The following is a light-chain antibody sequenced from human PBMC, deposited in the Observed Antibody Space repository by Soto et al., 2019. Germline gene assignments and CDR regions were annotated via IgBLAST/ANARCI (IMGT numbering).Light chain of an antibody. Sequence: QSALTQPASVSGSPGQSITISCTGTSGDVGAYNYVSWYQQHPGKAPKLMIYEVTSRPSGVSNRFSGSKSGNTASLSISGLQAEDEAYYYCSSYTTTSTWVFGGGTKLTVL. CDR1: SGDVGAYNY. V-gene: IGLV2-14*01. J-gene: IGLJ3*02. CDR3: SSYTTTSTWV. CDR2: EVT.